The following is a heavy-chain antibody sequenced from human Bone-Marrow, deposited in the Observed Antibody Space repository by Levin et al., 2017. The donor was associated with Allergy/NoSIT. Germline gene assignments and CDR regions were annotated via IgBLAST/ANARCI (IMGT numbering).Heavy chain of an antibody. V-gene: IGHV5-51*01. CDR3: GRVSVEGRRGDYYYGMDV. J-gene: IGHJ6*02. CDR1: EYNFVNFW. D-gene: IGHD3-10*01. CDR2: INPRQSDT. Sequence: LGESLKISCKGFEYNFVNFWVAWVRQMPGKGLEWMGIINPRQSDTRYSPSFQGQVIISVDRSLNTAYLQWGSLKASDSAVYFCGRVSVEGRRGDYYYGMDVWGQGTTVTVSS.